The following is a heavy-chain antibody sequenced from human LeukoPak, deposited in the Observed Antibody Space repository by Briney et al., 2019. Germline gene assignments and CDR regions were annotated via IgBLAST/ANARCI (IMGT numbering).Heavy chain of an antibody. D-gene: IGHD1-26*01. CDR2: FDPEDGET. CDR3: ATGEVGARPTDY. J-gene: IGHJ4*02. V-gene: IGHV1-24*01. CDR1: GYTLTELS. Sequence: ASVKVSCKVSGYTLTELSMHWVRQAPGKGLEWMGGFDPEDGETIYAQKFQGRVTMTEDTSTDTAYMELSSLRSEDTAVYYCATGEVGARPTDYWGQGTLVTVSS.